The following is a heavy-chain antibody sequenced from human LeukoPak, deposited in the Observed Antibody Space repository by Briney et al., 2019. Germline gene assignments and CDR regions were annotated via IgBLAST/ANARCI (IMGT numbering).Heavy chain of an antibody. J-gene: IGHJ6*02. Sequence: PGGSLRLSCAASGFTFSSYAMSWVRQAPGKGLEWVSAISGSGGSTYYADSVKGRFTISRDNAKNTPYLQMNSLRVEDTAVYHCVRRHPPPSTSPTSYGMDVWGQGTTVTVSS. CDR2: ISGSGGST. CDR1: GFTFSSYA. V-gene: IGHV3-23*01. D-gene: IGHD2-2*01. CDR3: VRRHPPPSTSPTSYGMDV.